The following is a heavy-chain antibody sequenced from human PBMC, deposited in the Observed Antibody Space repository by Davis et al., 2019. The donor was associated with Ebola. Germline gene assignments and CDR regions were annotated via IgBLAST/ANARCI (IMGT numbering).Heavy chain of an antibody. CDR1: GDSVSGNSGA. CDR2: TYYKSKWYN. J-gene: IGHJ6*02. D-gene: IGHD5-18*01. CDR3: ARGWLRGGMDV. V-gene: IGHV6-1*01. Sequence: PSETLSPTCALSGDSVSGNSGAWNWIRQSPSRGLEWLGRTYYKSKWYNDYAVSVKSRITINTDTSKNHFSLQLNSVTPEDTALYYCARGWLRGGMDVWGEGTTVTV.